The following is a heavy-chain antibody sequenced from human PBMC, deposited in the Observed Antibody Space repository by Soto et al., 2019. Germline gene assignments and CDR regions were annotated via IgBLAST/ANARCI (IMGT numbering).Heavy chain of an antibody. V-gene: IGHV3-23*01. D-gene: IGHD2-15*01. Sequence: GGSLRLSCAASGFTFGNYAMNWVRQAPGKGLEWVSAINGGGTRTYYADSAKGRFTISRDSSKNRLYLQMGSLSAEDTAVYYCAKGGTYSANFQHWGQGTLVTVSS. CDR3: AKGGTYSANFQH. CDR2: INGGGTRT. CDR1: GFTFGNYA. J-gene: IGHJ1*01.